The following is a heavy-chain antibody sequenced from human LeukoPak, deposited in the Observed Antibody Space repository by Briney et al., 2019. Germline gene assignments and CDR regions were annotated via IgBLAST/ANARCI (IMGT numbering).Heavy chain of an antibody. Sequence: PETLSLTCGVSGYSVSSAFHWGWIRQLPAKGLEWIGSIHHSGSTFYNPSLKSRVTISVDTSKNLFSLKLTSVTAADTAVYYCARRWVRGVLDKWGQGTLVTVSS. CDR3: ARRWVRGVLDK. CDR1: GYSVSSAFH. V-gene: IGHV4-38-2*01. D-gene: IGHD3-10*01. CDR2: IHHSGST. J-gene: IGHJ4*02.